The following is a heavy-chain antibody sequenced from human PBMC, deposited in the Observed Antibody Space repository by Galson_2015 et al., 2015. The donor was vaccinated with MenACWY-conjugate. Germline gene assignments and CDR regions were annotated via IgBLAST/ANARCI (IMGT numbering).Heavy chain of an antibody. CDR1: QFTFRNYG. CDR3: AKGVGATFAPSA. V-gene: IGHV3-30*18. D-gene: IGHD1-26*01. CDR2: ISYDGGRK. Sequence: SLRLSCATSQFTFRNYGMHWVRQAPGKGLEWVAAISYDGGRKYHADSVKGRFTISRDNLKNTLYLQMNSLRTEDTAIYYCAKGVGATFAPSAWGQGTLVTVSS. J-gene: IGHJ4*02.